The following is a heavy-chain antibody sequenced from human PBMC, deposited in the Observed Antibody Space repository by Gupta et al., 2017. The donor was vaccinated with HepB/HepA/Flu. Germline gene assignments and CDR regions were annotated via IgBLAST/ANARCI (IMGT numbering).Heavy chain of an antibody. Sequence: GQLVESGGGLVQPGRALRVSCEASGFPFDDYAMHWVRQVPGKGLEWVSGISWNSENIGYVESVKGRFTISRDNGKNLLYLQMNSLRVEDTALYHCVKPQYNYTALDLWGQGTMVTVSS. D-gene: IGHD5-12*01. CDR1: GFPFDDYA. CDR3: VKPQYNYTALDL. V-gene: IGHV3-9*01. CDR2: ISWNSENI. J-gene: IGHJ3*01.